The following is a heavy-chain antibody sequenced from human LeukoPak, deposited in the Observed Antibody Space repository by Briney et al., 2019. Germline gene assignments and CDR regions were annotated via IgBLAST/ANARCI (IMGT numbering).Heavy chain of an antibody. CDR1: GFTVSSNE. Sequence: GGSLRLSCAASGFTVSSNEMSWVRQAPGKGLEWVSSISGGSTYYADSRKGRFTISRDNSKNTLYLQMNSLRAEDTAVYYCAKSGRRGYSYGYRFKYYYDYWGQGTLVTVSS. J-gene: IGHJ4*02. CDR3: AKSGRRGYSYGYRFKYYYDY. CDR2: ISGGST. D-gene: IGHD5-18*01. V-gene: IGHV3-38-3*01.